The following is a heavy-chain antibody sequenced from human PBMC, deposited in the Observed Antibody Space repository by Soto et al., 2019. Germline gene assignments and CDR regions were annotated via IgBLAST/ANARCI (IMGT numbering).Heavy chain of an antibody. CDR3: VILALGKFDF. V-gene: IGHV3-30-3*01. Sequence: GGSLRLSCAASGFTFSSYAMHWVRQAPGKGLEWVAVISYDGSNKYYADSVKGRFTISRDNSRNRLYLQMNSLRAEDTALYYCVILALGKFDFWGQGTLVTVSS. CDR2: ISYDGSNK. J-gene: IGHJ4*02. CDR1: GFTFSSYA. D-gene: IGHD1-26*01.